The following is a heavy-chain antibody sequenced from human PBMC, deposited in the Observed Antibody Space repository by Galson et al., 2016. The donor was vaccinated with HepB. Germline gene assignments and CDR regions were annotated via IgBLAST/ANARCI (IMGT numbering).Heavy chain of an antibody. CDR2: ISSSSSYI. CDR1: GFTFSSYS. D-gene: IGHD3-16*01. V-gene: IGHV3-21*01. Sequence: SLRLSCAASGFTFSSYSMNWVRQAPGKGLEWVSSISSSSSYIYYADSVKGRFTIPRDNAKNSLYLQMNSLRAEDTAVYYCARVWGGGLGYWGQGTLVTVSS. CDR3: ARVWGGGLGY. J-gene: IGHJ4*02.